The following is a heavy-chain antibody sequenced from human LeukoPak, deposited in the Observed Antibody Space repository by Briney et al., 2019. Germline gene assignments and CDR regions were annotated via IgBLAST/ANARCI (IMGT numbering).Heavy chain of an antibody. V-gene: IGHV4-31*03. CDR2: IYYSGST. Sequence: ASQTLSLTCTVSGGSISSGGYYWSWIRQHPGKGLEWIGYIYYSGSTYYNPSRKSRVTISVYTSKNQFSLKLSSVTAADTAVYYCARGPHDYGDLYYFDYWGQGTLVTVSS. CDR1: GGSISSGGYY. D-gene: IGHD4-17*01. CDR3: ARGPHDYGDLYYFDY. J-gene: IGHJ4*02.